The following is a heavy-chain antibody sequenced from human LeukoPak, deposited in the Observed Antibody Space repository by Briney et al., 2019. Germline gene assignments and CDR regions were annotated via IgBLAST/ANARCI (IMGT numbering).Heavy chain of an antibody. J-gene: IGHJ4*02. CDR1: GFTFSSYA. CDR3: AKDRVWGFGELSAYFDY. CDR2: ISGSGGST. Sequence: GGSLRLSCAASGFTFSSYAMSWVRQAPGKGLEWVSAISGSGGSTYYADSVKGRFTISRDNSKNTLYLQMNSLRAEDTAVYYCAKDRVWGFGELSAYFDYWGQGTLVTVSS. V-gene: IGHV3-23*01. D-gene: IGHD3-10*01.